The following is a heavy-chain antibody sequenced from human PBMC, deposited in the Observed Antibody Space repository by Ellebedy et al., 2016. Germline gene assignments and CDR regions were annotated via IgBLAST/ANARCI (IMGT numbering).Heavy chain of an antibody. Sequence: SVKVSCKASGGIFSSYSISWVRQAPGQGLEWMGGIIPVFGTPDYAQRFQDRVTLSADAATNTAYLELSSLKSDDTAVYYCATHTMMVVAGSSYFDVWGHGTPVSVSS. CDR3: ATHTMMVVAGSSYFDV. CDR1: GGIFSSYS. V-gene: IGHV1-69*13. CDR2: IIPVFGTP. J-gene: IGHJ2*01. D-gene: IGHD3-22*01.